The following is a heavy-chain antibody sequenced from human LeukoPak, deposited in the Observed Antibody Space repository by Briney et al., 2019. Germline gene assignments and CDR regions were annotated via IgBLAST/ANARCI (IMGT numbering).Heavy chain of an antibody. CDR2: ISAYNGNT. V-gene: IGHV1-18*01. D-gene: IGHD3-9*01. Sequence: ASVKVSCKASGYTFTSYGISWVRQAPGQGLEWMGWISAYNGNTNYAQKLQGRVTMTTDTSTSTAYMELRSLRSDDTAVYYCARVGASNYYILTGYYPNYYYGMDVWGQGTTVTVSS. CDR1: GYTFTSYG. CDR3: ARVGASNYYILTGYYPNYYYGMDV. J-gene: IGHJ6*02.